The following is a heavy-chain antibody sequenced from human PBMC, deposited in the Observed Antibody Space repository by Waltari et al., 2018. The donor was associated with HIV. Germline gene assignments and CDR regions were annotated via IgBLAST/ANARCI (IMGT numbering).Heavy chain of an antibody. V-gene: IGHV7-4-1*02. CDR3: AKTEWEDGSMRGFDP. J-gene: IGHJ5*02. CDR2: INSKTGKP. Sequence: QVQLVQSGSELKNPGASVKVSCKASGYTFIDFAINWLRQAPGQGLEWMGWINSKTGKPTYVQGFTGRFVVSLDTSATTAHLEISSLKAEDTAVYYCAKTEWEDGSMRGFDPWGQGTLVTVSS. CDR1: GYTFIDFA. D-gene: IGHD1-26*01.